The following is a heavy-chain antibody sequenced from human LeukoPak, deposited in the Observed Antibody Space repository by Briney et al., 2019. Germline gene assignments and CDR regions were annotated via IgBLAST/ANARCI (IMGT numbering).Heavy chain of an antibody. V-gene: IGHV1-58*02. CDR1: GFTFTSSA. D-gene: IGHD1-26*01. Sequence: ASVKVSCKASGFTFTSSAMQWVRQARGQRLEWIGWIVVGSGNTNYAQKFQESVTITRDMSTSTTYMELSSLRSEDTAVYYCAAGGSGRQQWGQGTLVTVSS. CDR2: IVVGSGNT. CDR3: AAGGSGRQQ. J-gene: IGHJ4*02.